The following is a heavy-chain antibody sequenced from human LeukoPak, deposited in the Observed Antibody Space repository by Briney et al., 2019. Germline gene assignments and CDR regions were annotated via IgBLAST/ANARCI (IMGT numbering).Heavy chain of an antibody. Sequence: PGGSLRLSCVASGFTFSSYDMHWVRQATGKGLEWVSSIATNGDTYYPGSVKGRFTISRENAKNSLYLQMNSLRAGDTAVYHCARVAAAASAFDLWGQGTMVTVSS. D-gene: IGHD6-13*01. CDR1: GFTFSSYD. CDR2: IATNGDT. CDR3: ARVAAAASAFDL. J-gene: IGHJ3*01. V-gene: IGHV3-13*04.